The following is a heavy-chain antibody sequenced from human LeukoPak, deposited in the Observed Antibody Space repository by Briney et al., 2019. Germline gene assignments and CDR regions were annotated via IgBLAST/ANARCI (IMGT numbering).Heavy chain of an antibody. CDR1: GFTFSSYA. D-gene: IGHD4-23*01. CDR3: ARDYGRNYYFDY. J-gene: IGHJ4*02. V-gene: IGHV3-30-3*01. CDR2: ISYDGSNK. Sequence: WRSLRLSCAASGFTFSSYAMHWVRQAPGKGLEWVAVISYDGSNKYYADSVKGRFTISRDNSKNTLYLQMNSLRAEDTAVYYCARDYGRNYYFDYWGQGTLVTVSS.